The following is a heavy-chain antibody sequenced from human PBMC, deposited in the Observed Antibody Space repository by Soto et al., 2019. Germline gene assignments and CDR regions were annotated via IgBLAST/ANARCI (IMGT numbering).Heavy chain of an antibody. D-gene: IGHD6-13*01. CDR3: ARYTYTSRYSYYGMDV. Sequence: PGESLKISCKGSGYRFTRYWISWVRPMPGKGLEWMGRIDPSDSYTNYSPSFQGHVTISADNSKSIAYLQMNSLTSEDTAVYYCARYTYTSRYSYYGMDVWGHGTTVTVS. CDR2: IDPSDSYT. V-gene: IGHV5-10-1*01. J-gene: IGHJ6*02. CDR1: GYRFTRYW.